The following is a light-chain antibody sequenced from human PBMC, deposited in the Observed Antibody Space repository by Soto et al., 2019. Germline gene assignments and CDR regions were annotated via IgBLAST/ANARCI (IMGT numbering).Light chain of an antibody. V-gene: IGLV2-14*03. CDR2: AVS. Sequence: QSVLTQPASVSGSPGQSITISCSGTSSDIGSYDHVAWYQQFPGKSPKLIIYAVSDRPSGVSDRFSGSKSGISASLTISVLQTEDEADYYCISYTDRQSYLFGTGTKVTVL. J-gene: IGLJ1*01. CDR1: SSDIGSYDH. CDR3: ISYTDRQSYL.